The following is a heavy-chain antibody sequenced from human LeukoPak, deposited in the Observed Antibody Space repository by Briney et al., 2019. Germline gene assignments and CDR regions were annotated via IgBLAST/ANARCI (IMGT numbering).Heavy chain of an antibody. J-gene: IGHJ5*02. CDR1: GDSISSSY. CDR3: ARHRSSSTWYSPFDP. Sequence: SETLSLTCTVSGDSISSSYWSWVRQSPGEGLEWIGHVSYSGGTNYNPSLKSRVTISLDTSKNQFSLNLTSVTAADTAVYYCARHRSSSTWYSPFDPWGQGTLVTVSS. CDR2: VSYSGGT. D-gene: IGHD6-13*01. V-gene: IGHV4-59*08.